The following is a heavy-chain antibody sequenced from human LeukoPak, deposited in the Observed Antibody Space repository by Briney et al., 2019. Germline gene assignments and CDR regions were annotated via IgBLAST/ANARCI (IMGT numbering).Heavy chain of an antibody. V-gene: IGHV3-33*01. J-gene: IGHJ6*04. D-gene: IGHD3-10*01. Sequence: GGSLRLSCAASGFTFSGYGMHWVRQAPGKGLEWVAIIWYDGSNKYYADSVKGRFTISRDNSKNTLYLQMNSLRAEDTAVYYCARVRVRGVMVYYYGMDVWGKGTTVTVSS. CDR1: GFTFSGYG. CDR2: IWYDGSNK. CDR3: ARVRVRGVMVYYYGMDV.